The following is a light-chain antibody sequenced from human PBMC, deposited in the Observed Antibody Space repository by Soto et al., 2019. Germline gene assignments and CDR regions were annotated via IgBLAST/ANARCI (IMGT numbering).Light chain of an antibody. CDR1: SSDIGGYDY. CDR3: TSYASGSSHVV. CDR2: DFN. J-gene: IGLJ2*01. Sequence: QSALTQPASVSGSPGQSITLSCTGTSSDIGGYDYVSWYQRHPGKAPKLIIYDFNNRPSGVSNRFSGSKSGNTASLTISGLQAEDEGDYYCTSYASGSSHVVFGGGTKLTVL. V-gene: IGLV2-14*01.